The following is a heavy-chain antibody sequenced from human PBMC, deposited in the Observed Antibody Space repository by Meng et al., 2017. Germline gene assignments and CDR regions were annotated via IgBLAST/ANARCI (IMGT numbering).Heavy chain of an antibody. Sequence: EVPVGETGGGLIQPGASLRLSCAAYVFTVSSNYMSWVRQAPGKGLEWVSVIYSGGSTYYADSVKGRFTISRDNSKNTLYLQMNSLRAEDTVVYYCARGGSYYSYWGQGTLVTVSS. J-gene: IGHJ4*02. CDR1: VFTVSSNY. D-gene: IGHD1-26*01. CDR3: ARGGSYYSY. CDR2: IYSGGST. V-gene: IGHV3-53*02.